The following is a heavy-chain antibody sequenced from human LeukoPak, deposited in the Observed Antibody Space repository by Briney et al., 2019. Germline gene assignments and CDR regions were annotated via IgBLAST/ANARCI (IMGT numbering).Heavy chain of an antibody. J-gene: IGHJ4*02. D-gene: IGHD1-26*01. Sequence: GGSLRLSCAASGFTFSSYAMHWVRQAPGKGLEWVAVISCDGSNKYYADSVKGRFTISRDNSKNTLYLQMNSLRAEDTAVYYCARGSTVGATPFDYWGQGTLVTVSS. CDR3: ARGSTVGATPFDY. V-gene: IGHV3-30-3*01. CDR2: ISCDGSNK. CDR1: GFTFSSYA.